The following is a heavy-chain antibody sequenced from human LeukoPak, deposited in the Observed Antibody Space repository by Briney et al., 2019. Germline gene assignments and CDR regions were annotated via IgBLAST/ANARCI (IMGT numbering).Heavy chain of an antibody. Sequence: PSETLSLTCTVSGGSMTSYYWSWIRQPAGKGLEWIGRIYTSGSTNSNPSLKSRVTMSVDTSKNQFSLELRSVTAADTALYYCARDYNDILTGCFDYWGQGTLVTVSP. CDR1: GGSMTSYY. CDR3: ARDYNDILTGCFDY. D-gene: IGHD3-9*01. V-gene: IGHV4-4*07. CDR2: IYTSGST. J-gene: IGHJ4*02.